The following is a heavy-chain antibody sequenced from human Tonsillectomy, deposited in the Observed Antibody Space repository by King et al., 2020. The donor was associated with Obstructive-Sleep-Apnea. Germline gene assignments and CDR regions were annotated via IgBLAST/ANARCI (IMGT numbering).Heavy chain of an antibody. CDR3: ARQDARYYDFWSGYSSPDY. Sequence: VQLVESGAEVKKPGESLKISCKGSGYSFTSYWIGWVRQMPGKGLEWMGIIYPDDSDTRYSPSFQGQVTISADKSISTAYLQWSSLKASDTAMYYCARQDARYYDFWSGYSSPDYWGQGTLVTVSS. J-gene: IGHJ4*02. V-gene: IGHV5-51*01. CDR2: IYPDDSDT. D-gene: IGHD3-3*01. CDR1: GYSFTSYW.